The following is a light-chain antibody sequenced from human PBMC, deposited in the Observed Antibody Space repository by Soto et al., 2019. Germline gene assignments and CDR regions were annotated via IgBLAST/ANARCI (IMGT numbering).Light chain of an antibody. J-gene: IGKJ4*01. V-gene: IGKV1-5*01. CDR2: AAS. Sequence: DIQMIQSPATLSASVGDRITITCRASENIFKYVAWYQQTSGSAPNLLIYAASDLESGVPSRFSGSGSDTESSPTIDNLQPNDSATYYCQHYNTRSIAFGGGTKVDVK. CDR1: ENIFKY. CDR3: QHYNTRSIA.